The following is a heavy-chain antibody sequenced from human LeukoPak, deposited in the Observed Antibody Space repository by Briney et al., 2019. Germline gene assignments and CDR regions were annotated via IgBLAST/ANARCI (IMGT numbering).Heavy chain of an antibody. CDR3: ARDSRFVWFGESNPYYFDY. CDR2: IIPIFGTA. V-gene: IGHV1-69*13. CDR1: GYTFTSYG. Sequence: GASVKVSCKASGYTFTSYGISWVRQAPGQGLEWMGGIIPIFGTANYAQKFQGRVTITADESTSTAYMELSSLRSEDTAVYYCARDSRFVWFGESNPYYFDYWGQGTLVTVSS. D-gene: IGHD3-10*01. J-gene: IGHJ4*02.